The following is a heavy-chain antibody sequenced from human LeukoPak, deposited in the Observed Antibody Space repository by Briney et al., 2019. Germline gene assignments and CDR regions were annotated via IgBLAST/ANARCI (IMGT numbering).Heavy chain of an antibody. J-gene: IGHJ4*02. CDR3: ARDFASDYGSGSYYIDRDY. D-gene: IGHD3-10*01. V-gene: IGHV1-69*13. Sequence: ASVKVSCKASGGTFSSYAISWVRQAPGQGLEWMGGIIPIFGTANYAQKFQGRVTITADESTSTAYMELSSLRSEDTAVYYCARDFASDYGSGSYYIDRDYWGQGTLVTVSS. CDR1: GGTFSSYA. CDR2: IIPIFGTA.